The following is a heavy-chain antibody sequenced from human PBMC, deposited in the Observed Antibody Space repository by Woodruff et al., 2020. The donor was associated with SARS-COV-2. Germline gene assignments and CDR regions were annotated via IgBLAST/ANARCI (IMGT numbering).Heavy chain of an antibody. CDR2: ISYDGSNK. CDR3: ATPQHMTTVTIAIFDY. D-gene: IGHD4-4*01. Sequence: RQAPGKGLEWVADISYDGSNKYYADSVKGRFTISRDNSKNTLYLQMNSLRAEDTAVYYCATPQHMTTVTIAIFDYWGQGTLVTVSS. J-gene: IGHJ4*02. V-gene: IGHV3-30-3*01.